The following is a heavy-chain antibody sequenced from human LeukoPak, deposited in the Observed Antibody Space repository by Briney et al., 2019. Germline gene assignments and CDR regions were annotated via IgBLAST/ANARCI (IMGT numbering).Heavy chain of an antibody. CDR2: INSDGSST. V-gene: IGHV3-74*01. CDR1: GFTFISYC. J-gene: IGHJ6*02. CDR3: ARDLLAAAGHTYYYYDYGMDV. D-gene: IGHD6-13*01. Sequence: GGSLRLSCAAAGFTFISYCMHWVRHAPGKGLVWVSRINSDGSSTTYADSVKGRFTISRDKATNTLYLQMNSLRAEDTAVYYCARDLLAAAGHTYYYYDYGMDVWGQGTTVTVSS.